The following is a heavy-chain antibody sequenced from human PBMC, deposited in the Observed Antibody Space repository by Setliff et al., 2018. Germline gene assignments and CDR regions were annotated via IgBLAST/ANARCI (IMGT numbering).Heavy chain of an antibody. D-gene: IGHD5-18*01. V-gene: IGHV1-46*01. CDR2: INPGGGST. Sequence: ASVKVSCKASGGTFSSYGISWVRQAPGQGLEWMGMINPGGGSTTYAQKFQGRVTMTRDTSTSTVYMELSSLRSEDTAVYYCARAPLESGYNYGQGHYFDYWGQGTLVTVSS. CDR3: ARAPLESGYNYGQGHYFDY. J-gene: IGHJ4*02. CDR1: GGTFSSYG.